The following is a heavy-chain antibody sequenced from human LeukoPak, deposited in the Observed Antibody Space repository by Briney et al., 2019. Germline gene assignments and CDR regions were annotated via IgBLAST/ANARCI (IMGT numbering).Heavy chain of an antibody. CDR1: GGSISSGSYY. J-gene: IGHJ6*03. CDR2: IYTSGST. CDR3: ARESGITTGGYYYMDV. V-gene: IGHV4-61*02. Sequence: SETLPLTCTVSGGSISSGSYYWSWIRQPAGKGLEWIGRIYTSGSTNYNPSLKSRVTISVDTSKNQFSLKLSSVTAADTAVYYCARESGITTGGYYYMDVWGKGTTVTVSS. D-gene: IGHD4-11*01.